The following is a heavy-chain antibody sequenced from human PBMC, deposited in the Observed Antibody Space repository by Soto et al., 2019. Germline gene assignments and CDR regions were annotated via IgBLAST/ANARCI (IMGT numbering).Heavy chain of an antibody. CDR2: INPNSGGT. J-gene: IGHJ5*02. CDR1: GYTFTGYY. D-gene: IGHD2-8*01. V-gene: IGHV1-2*02. CDR3: ARALASPLMSWFDP. Sequence: ASVKVSCKASGYTFTGYYMHWVRQAPGQGLEWMGWINPNSGGTNYAQKFQGRITMTRDTSISTAYMELSRLRSDDTAVYYCARALASPLMSWFDPWGHGTLVTVSS.